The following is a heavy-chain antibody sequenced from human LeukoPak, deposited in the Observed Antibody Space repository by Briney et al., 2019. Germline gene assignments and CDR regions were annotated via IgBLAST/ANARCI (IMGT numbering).Heavy chain of an antibody. D-gene: IGHD3-10*01. CDR1: GFIFTTYA. CDR2: ISSSGGST. CDR3: TTHCITKLED. Sequence: PGGSLRLSCAASGFIFTTYAMSWVRQTPGKGLEWVSGISSSGGSTYYADSVKGHFTISRDNSKNTVYLQMNSLRAEDTAVYYCTTHCITKLEDWGQGTLVTVSS. J-gene: IGHJ4*02. V-gene: IGHV3-23*01.